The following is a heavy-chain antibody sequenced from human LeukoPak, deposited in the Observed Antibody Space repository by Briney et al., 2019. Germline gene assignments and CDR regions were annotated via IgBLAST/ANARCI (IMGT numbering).Heavy chain of an antibody. CDR3: AVAGLSYWYFDL. Sequence: GGSLRLSCEASGFTFSNYWMGWARQAPGKGLEWVANINPDGSDTSYVDSGKGRIIISRDNAKKSMFLQMNSLRAEETAVYYCAVAGLSYWYFDLWGRGTLVTVSS. V-gene: IGHV3-7*01. J-gene: IGHJ2*01. CDR2: INPDGSDT. D-gene: IGHD6-19*01. CDR1: GFTFSNYW.